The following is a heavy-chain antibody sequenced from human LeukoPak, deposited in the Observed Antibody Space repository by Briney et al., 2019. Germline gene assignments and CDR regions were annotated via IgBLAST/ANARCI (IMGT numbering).Heavy chain of an antibody. CDR1: GFTFSNYA. J-gene: IGHJ5*02. CDR3: AKVSPSILYDSRGWFDP. Sequence: PGGSLRLSCAASGFTFSNYAMHWARQAPGKGLEWVTLISYDGSSQYYAVSVEGRFTISRDNSKNTLYLQMNSLRAEDTAVYYCAKVSPSILYDSRGWFDPWGQGTLVTVSS. CDR2: ISYDGSSQ. V-gene: IGHV3-33*06. D-gene: IGHD3-3*01.